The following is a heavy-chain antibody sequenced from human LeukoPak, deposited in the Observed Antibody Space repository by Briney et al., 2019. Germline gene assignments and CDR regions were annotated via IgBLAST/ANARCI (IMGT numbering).Heavy chain of an antibody. D-gene: IGHD5-18*01. J-gene: IGHJ4*02. CDR3: AREGAMAGFDY. CDR1: GFTFSSYS. Sequence: PGGSLRLSCAASGFTFSSYSMNWVRQAPGKGLEWVSYISSSSSTIYYADSVKGRFTISRDNAKNSLYLQMNSLRAEDTAVYYCAREGAMAGFDYWGQGTLVTVSS. V-gene: IGHV3-48*01. CDR2: ISSSSSTI.